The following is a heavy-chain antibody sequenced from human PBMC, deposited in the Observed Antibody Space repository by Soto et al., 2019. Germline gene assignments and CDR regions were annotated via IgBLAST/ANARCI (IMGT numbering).Heavy chain of an antibody. J-gene: IGHJ5*02. Sequence: GASVKLSCKASGYTFTSYGICWVRQAPGQGLEWMGWISAYNGNTNYAQKLQGRVTMTTDTSTSTAYMELRSLRSDDTAVYYCARDPRTHIVGAAGDRNGANNWFDPWGQGTLVTVSS. V-gene: IGHV1-18*01. CDR2: ISAYNGNT. CDR1: GYTFTSYG. CDR3: ARDPRTHIVGAAGDRNGANNWFDP. D-gene: IGHD2-21*01.